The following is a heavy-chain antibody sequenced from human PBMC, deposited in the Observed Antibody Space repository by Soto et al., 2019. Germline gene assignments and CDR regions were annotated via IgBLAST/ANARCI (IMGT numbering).Heavy chain of an antibody. CDR2: IIPIFGTA. CDR3: ARDYYGSGIRYYYYGMDA. J-gene: IGHJ6*02. Sequence: ASVKVSCKASGGTFSSYAISWVRQAPGQGLEWMGGIIPIFGTANYAQKFQGRVTITADESTSTAYMELSSLRSEDTAVYYFARDYYGSGIRYYYYGMDAWGQGTTVTVSS. D-gene: IGHD3-10*01. CDR1: GGTFSSYA. V-gene: IGHV1-69*13.